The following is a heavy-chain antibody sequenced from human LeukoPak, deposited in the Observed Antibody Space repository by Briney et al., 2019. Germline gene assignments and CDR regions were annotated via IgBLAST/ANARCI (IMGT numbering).Heavy chain of an antibody. CDR1: GFTFSSYA. Sequence: TGGSLRLSCAASGFTFSSYAMSWVRQAPGKGLEWVSAISGSGGSTYYADFVKGRFTISRDNSKNTLYLQMNSLRVEDTAIYYCAKESNGLDIWGRGTMVIVAS. D-gene: IGHD2-8*01. CDR2: ISGSGGST. J-gene: IGHJ3*02. V-gene: IGHV3-23*01. CDR3: AKESNGLDI.